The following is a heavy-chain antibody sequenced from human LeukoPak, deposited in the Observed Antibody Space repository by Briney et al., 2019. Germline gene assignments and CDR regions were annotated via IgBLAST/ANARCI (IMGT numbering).Heavy chain of an antibody. CDR3: AKDVRDSSSYWNAFNV. CDR2: ISYDGINK. CDR1: GFIFSSYN. Sequence: GGSLRLSCAASGFIFSSYNMHWVRQAPGKGLDWVAVISYDGINKYYADSVKGRFTISRDNAKNTLDLQMNSLRAEDMALYYCAKDVRDSSSYWNAFNVWGLGTMVTVSS. V-gene: IGHV3-30*18. D-gene: IGHD3-22*01. J-gene: IGHJ3*01.